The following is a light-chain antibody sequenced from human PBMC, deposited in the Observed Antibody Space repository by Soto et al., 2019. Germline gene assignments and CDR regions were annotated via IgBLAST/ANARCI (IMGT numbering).Light chain of an antibody. CDR3: QQYNNWPPIT. Sequence: EIVLTQSPGTLSLSPGERATLSCRASQSISGNYLAWYQQKPGQAPRLLIYGASTRATGIPARFSGSGSATEFTLTISSLQSEDFAVYYCQQYNNWPPITFGQGTRLEIK. CDR2: GAS. J-gene: IGKJ5*01. V-gene: IGKV3-15*01. CDR1: QSISGN.